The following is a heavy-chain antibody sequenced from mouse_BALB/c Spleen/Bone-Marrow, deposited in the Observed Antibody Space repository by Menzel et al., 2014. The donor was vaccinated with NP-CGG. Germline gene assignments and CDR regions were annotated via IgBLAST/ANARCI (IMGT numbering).Heavy chain of an antibody. CDR2: INPSTGYA. J-gene: IGHJ3*01. V-gene: IGHV1-7*01. Sequence: VQLQESGAELAKPGASVKMSCEASGYTFTSYWMHWVKQRPGQGLEWIGYINPSTGYAEYNQKFKDKATLTADKSSSTAYMQLSSLTSEDSAVYYCARDYRYDGFAYWGQGTLVTVSA. CDR3: ARDYRYDGFAY. CDR1: GYTFTSYW. D-gene: IGHD2-14*01.